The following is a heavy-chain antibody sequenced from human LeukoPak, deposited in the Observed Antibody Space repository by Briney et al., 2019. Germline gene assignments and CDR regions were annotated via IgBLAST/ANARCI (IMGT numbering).Heavy chain of an antibody. D-gene: IGHD6-19*01. CDR1: GFTFSNYG. CDR3: AKDVSGPYGSLFDP. Sequence: PGGSLRLSCAASGFTFSNYGMYWVRQAPGEGLEWVAVIWYDGSTEHYADSVRGRFTISRDNSKNTLYLQMTSLRADDTAVYYCAKDVSGPYGSLFDPWGQGTLVIVSS. CDR2: IWYDGSTE. J-gene: IGHJ5*02. V-gene: IGHV3-33*06.